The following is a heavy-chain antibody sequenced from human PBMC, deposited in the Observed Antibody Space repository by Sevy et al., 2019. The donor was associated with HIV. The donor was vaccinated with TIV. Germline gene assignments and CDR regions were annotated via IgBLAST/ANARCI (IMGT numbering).Heavy chain of an antibody. J-gene: IGHJ4*02. CDR3: ARGGYCNGGSCYGPPDS. CDR2: ISSRSSYI. Sequence: GGSLRLSCAASGFTFSINSMTWVPQAPGKGLEWVSSISSRSSYIYYADSVKGRFTISRDNAKNSLYLQMNSLRAEDTAVYYCARGGYCNGGSCYGPPDSWGQGTLVTVSS. CDR1: GFTFSINS. V-gene: IGHV3-21*01. D-gene: IGHD2-15*01.